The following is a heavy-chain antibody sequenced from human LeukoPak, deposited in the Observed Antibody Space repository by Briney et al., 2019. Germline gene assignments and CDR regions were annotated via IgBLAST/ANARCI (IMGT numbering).Heavy chain of an antibody. D-gene: IGHD5-18*01. J-gene: IGHJ6*03. Sequence: GGPLRLFCGASVFTFNRYGMLWLRQAPDKGLVWVAFIWCDGNNKYYADCVKGRFTISRDNSKNTLYLQMNSLRAEDTAVYYCASIPSNVDTVMPLLNYYYYYMDVWGKGTTVTISS. CDR2: IWCDGNNK. V-gene: IGHV3-30*02. CDR1: VFTFNRYG. CDR3: ASIPSNVDTVMPLLNYYYYYMDV.